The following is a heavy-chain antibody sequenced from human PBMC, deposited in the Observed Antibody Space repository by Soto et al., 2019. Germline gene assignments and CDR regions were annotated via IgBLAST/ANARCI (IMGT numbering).Heavy chain of an antibody. D-gene: IGHD2-21*01. Sequence: QVHLQESGPGLVKPSETLSLTCPVAGGSLTDHSWNWFRQSPGKGLHWIGYVYYSGGTNYNPSLKSRVTMSVDTSKNQFSLNLRSVTAADTAVYYCARGNDWKSSTFDIWGQGTMVSVSS. CDR1: GGSLTDHS. V-gene: IGHV4-59*11. J-gene: IGHJ3*02. CDR3: ARGNDWKSSTFDI. CDR2: VYYSGGT.